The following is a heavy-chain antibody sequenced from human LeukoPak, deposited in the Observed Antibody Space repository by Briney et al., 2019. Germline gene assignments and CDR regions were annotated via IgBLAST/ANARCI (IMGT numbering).Heavy chain of an antibody. Sequence: PGGSLRLSCEASGFTFSSYAMNWVRQAPGKGLEWVSAVSGSGGSTYYADSVKGRFIISRDDSKNTLYLRMYFLRAEDTAIYYCAKDDYVFGGVLDSWGQGTLVTVSS. CDR2: VSGSGGST. V-gene: IGHV3-23*01. CDR1: GFTFSSYA. CDR3: AKDDYVFGGVLDS. J-gene: IGHJ5*01. D-gene: IGHD3-16*01.